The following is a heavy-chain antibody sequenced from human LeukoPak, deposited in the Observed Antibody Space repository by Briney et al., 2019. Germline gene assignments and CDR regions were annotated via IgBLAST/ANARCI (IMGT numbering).Heavy chain of an antibody. CDR1: GGSVSSGSYY. V-gene: IGHV4-61*01. CDR3: ARGSGYGYDY. Sequence: SETLSLTCTVSGGSVSSGSYYWSWIRQPPGMGLEWIGYIYYSGSTNYNPSLKSRVTISVDTSKNQFSLKLSSVTAADTAVYYCARGSGYGYDYWGQGTLVTVSS. D-gene: IGHD5-18*01. CDR2: IYYSGST. J-gene: IGHJ4*02.